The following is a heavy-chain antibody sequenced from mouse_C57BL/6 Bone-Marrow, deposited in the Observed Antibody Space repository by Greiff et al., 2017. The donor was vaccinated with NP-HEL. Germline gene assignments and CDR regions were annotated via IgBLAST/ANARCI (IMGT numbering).Heavy chain of an antibody. V-gene: IGHV2-2*01. CDR2: IWSGGST. CDR1: GFSLTSYG. Sequence: VKVVESGPGLVQPSQSLSITCTVSGFSLTSYGVHWVRQSPGKGLEWLGVIWSGGSTDYNAAFISRLSISKDNSKSQVFFKMNSLQADDTAIYYCASLGGLYYYAMDYWGQGTSVTVSS. D-gene: IGHD3-3*01. J-gene: IGHJ4*01. CDR3: ASLGGLYYYAMDY.